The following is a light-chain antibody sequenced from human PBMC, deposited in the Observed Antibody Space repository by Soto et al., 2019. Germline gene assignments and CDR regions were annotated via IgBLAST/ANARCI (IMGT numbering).Light chain of an antibody. V-gene: IGKV3-20*01. CDR2: GAS. Sequence: EIVLTQSPGTLSLSPGERATLSCRASQSVSRSDLAWYQQKPGQAPRLLIYGASSRATGIPDRFSGSGSGTDFSLTISRMGPEDFAVYYCQQFSSTPSWTFGQGTKVEMK. CDR3: QQFSSTPSWT. J-gene: IGKJ1*01. CDR1: QSVSRSD.